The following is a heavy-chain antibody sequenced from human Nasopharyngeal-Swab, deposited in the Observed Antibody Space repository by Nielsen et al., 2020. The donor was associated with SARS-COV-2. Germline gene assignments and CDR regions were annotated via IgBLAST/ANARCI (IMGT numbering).Heavy chain of an antibody. D-gene: IGHD4-17*01. J-gene: IGHJ6*03. Sequence: GESLKISCAASGFTFSSYAMSWVRQAPGKGLEWVSYISSSGSTIYYADSVKGRFTISRDNAKNSLYLQMNSLRAEDTAVYYCARAGGDYYYYYYMDVWGKGTTVTVSS. CDR3: ARAGGDYYYYYYMDV. CDR2: ISSSGSTI. CDR1: GFTFSSYA. V-gene: IGHV3-48*04.